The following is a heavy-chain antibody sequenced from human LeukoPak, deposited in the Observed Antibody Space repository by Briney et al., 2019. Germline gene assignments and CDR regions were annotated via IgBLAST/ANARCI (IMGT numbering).Heavy chain of an antibody. J-gene: IGHJ4*02. V-gene: IGHV3-30*03. D-gene: IGHD5-18*01. CDR3: ATTDTAMDSRTDY. Sequence: GGSLRLSCAASGFTFSSYVMHWVRQAPGKGLEWVAVISYDGSNKYYADSVKGRFTISRDNAKNSLYLQMNTLRAEDTAAYYCATTDTAMDSRTDYWGQGTLVTVSS. CDR1: GFTFSSYV. CDR2: ISYDGSNK.